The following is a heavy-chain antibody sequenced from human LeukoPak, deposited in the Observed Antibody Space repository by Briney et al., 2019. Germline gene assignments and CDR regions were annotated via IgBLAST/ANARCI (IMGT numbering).Heavy chain of an antibody. Sequence: ASVKLCCKAAGYTFTAQYLHWVRQAPGQGLGWMGWISAYNGDTNYSQTLQVRVAITTDTSTSTAYMELRSLRSDDTAVYYCARTYCGGDCYFDYWGQGTLVTVSS. CDR3: ARTYCGGDCYFDY. CDR2: ISAYNGDT. CDR1: GYTFTAQY. V-gene: IGHV1-18*01. J-gene: IGHJ4*02. D-gene: IGHD2-21*02.